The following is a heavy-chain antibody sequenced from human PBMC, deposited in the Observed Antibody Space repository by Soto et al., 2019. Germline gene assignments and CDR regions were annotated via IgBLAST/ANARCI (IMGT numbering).Heavy chain of an antibody. CDR2: IIPIFGTA. CDR1: GGTFSSYA. CDR3: ASSLIVVVTAITPFVY. V-gene: IGHV1-69*13. Sequence: GASVKVSCKASGGTFSSYAISWVRQAPGQGLEWMGGIIPIFGTANYAQKFQGRVTITADESTSTAYMELSSLRSEDTAVYYCASSLIVVVTAITPFVYWGQGTLVTVSS. D-gene: IGHD2-21*02. J-gene: IGHJ4*02.